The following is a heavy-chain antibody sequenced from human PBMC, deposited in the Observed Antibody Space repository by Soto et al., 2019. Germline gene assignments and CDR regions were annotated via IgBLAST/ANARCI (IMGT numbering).Heavy chain of an antibody. D-gene: IGHD4-4*01. Sequence: PSETLSLTCTVSGGSVSSGSYYWSWIRQPPGRGLEWIGYIYYSGSTNYNPSLKSRVTISVDTSKNQFSLKLSSVTAADTAVYYCARGMTTVTTLDYWGQGTLVTVSS. CDR3: ARGMTTVTTLDY. CDR1: GGSVSSGSYY. J-gene: IGHJ4*02. V-gene: IGHV4-61*01. CDR2: IYYSGST.